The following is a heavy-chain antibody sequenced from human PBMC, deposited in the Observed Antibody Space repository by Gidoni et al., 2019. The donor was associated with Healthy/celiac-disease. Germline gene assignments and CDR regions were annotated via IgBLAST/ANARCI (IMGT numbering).Heavy chain of an antibody. CDR2: SIPIFGTA. CDR3: ARVGVVATMGYYYYGMDV. CDR1: GGTFSCYP. V-gene: IGHV1-69*01. D-gene: IGHD5-12*01. J-gene: IGHJ6*02. Sequence: QVQLVQSGAEVKKPGSSVKVSCKASGGTFSCYPISWVRQAPGQGLEWMGGSIPIFGTANYAQKFQGRVTITADESTSTAYMELSSLRSEDTAVYYCARVGVVATMGYYYYGMDVWGQGTTVTVSS.